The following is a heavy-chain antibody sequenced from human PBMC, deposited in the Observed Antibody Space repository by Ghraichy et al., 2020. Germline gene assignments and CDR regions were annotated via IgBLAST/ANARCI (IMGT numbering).Heavy chain of an antibody. J-gene: IGHJ6*02. CDR1: GASISTGSFY. V-gene: IGHV4-39*01. CDR2: ISYSGST. Sequence: SETLSLTCTVSGASISTGSFYWGWIRQPPGKGLEWVGSISYSGSTFYNPSLKSRVTISVDTSKNQFSLKLSSVTAADTAVYYCARRPSGYSSSWYGGYYYYGMDVWGQGITVTVSS. D-gene: IGHD6-13*01. CDR3: ARRPSGYSSSWYGGYYYYGMDV.